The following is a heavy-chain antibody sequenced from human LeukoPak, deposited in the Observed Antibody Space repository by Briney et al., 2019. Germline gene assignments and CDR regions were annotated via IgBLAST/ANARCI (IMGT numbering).Heavy chain of an antibody. CDR2: IIPILGIA. J-gene: IGHJ6*02. V-gene: IGHV1-69*04. CDR1: GGTFSSYA. D-gene: IGHD2-15*01. Sequence: GASVKVSCKASGGTFSSYAISWVRRAPGQGLEWMGRIIPILGIANYAQKFQGRVTITADKSTSTAYMELSSLRSEDTAVYYCARDHCSGGSCYSHYYCGMDVWGQGTTVTVSS. CDR3: ARDHCSGGSCYSHYYCGMDV.